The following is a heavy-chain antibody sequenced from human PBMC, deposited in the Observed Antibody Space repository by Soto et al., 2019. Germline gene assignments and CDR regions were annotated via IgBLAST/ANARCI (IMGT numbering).Heavy chain of an antibody. J-gene: IGHJ6*02. Sequence: GASVKVSCKASGYTFTGYYMHWVRQAPGQGLEWMGWINPNSGGTNYAQKFQGWVTMTRDTSISTAYMELSRLRSDDTAVYYCARDLAVAGTEPRYYYGMDVWGQGTTVTVSS. V-gene: IGHV1-2*04. CDR3: ARDLAVAGTEPRYYYGMDV. CDR1: GYTFTGYY. D-gene: IGHD6-19*01. CDR2: INPNSGGT.